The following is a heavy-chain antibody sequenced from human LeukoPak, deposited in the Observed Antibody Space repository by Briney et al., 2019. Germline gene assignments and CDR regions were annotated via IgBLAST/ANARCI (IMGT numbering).Heavy chain of an antibody. V-gene: IGHV3-74*01. D-gene: IGHD5-12*01. CDR3: ARGKYGGYFIDY. CDR2: IKPDGSDT. Sequence: GGTLRLSCGASGFTFTTHWIHWVRQAPGKGLVWVSRIKPDGSDTNYADSVKGRFTISRDNAKNTVYLQMNSLRAEDTAVYYCARGKYGGYFIDYWGQGTLVTVSS. CDR1: GFTFTTHW. J-gene: IGHJ4*02.